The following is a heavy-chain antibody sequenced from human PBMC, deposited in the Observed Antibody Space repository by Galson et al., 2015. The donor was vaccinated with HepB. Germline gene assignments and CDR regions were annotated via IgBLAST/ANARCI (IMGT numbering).Heavy chain of an antibody. CDR1: GYIFSGYY. V-gene: IGHV1-2*02. D-gene: IGHD6-19*01. CDR2: INPNSGGT. Sequence: SCKASGYIFSGYYMHWARQAPGQGLEWMGWINPNSGGTKYAQKFQGRVTMTRDTSIRTAYMELSRLRSDDTAVYYCARVYRQWLFDYWGQGTLVTVSS. J-gene: IGHJ4*02. CDR3: ARVYRQWLFDY.